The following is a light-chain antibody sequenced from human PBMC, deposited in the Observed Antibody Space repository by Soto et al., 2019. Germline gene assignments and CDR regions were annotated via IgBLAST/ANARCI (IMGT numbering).Light chain of an antibody. CDR2: AAS. CDR1: QGISSY. Sequence: IQLTQSPSSLSASVGDRVTITCRASQGISSYLAWYQQKPGKAPKLLIYAASTLQSGVPSRFSGRGTGTDFTLNISSHQPENFATYYCPQLNSYPLTFGGGTKVEIK. J-gene: IGKJ4*01. CDR3: PQLNSYPLT. V-gene: IGKV1-9*01.